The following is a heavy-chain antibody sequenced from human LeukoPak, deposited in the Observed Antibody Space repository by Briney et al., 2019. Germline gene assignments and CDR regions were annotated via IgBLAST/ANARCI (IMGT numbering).Heavy chain of an antibody. CDR2: IISGGST. D-gene: IGHD5-12*01. J-gene: IGHJ4*02. CDR1: GFTFSSYG. CDR3: AKEYYSGLYDY. Sequence: PGGSLRLSSAASGFTFSSYGMSWVRQAPGRGLEWVSGIISGGSTYYADSVKGRFTISRDNSKSTLHLQMNSLRAEDRAVYYCAKEYYSGLYDYWGQGTLVTVSS. V-gene: IGHV3-23*01.